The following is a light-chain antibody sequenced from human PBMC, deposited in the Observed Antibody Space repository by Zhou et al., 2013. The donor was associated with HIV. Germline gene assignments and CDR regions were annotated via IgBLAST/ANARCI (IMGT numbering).Light chain of an antibody. Sequence: DIQMTQSPSSLSASVGDRVTITCRASQSIRSYLNWYQQKPGKAPKLLIYAASSLQSGVPSRFSGSGSGTEFTLTISSLQPDDFATYYCQQYDSNYRTFGQGTKVEIK. CDR1: QSIRSY. V-gene: IGKV1-39*01. CDR3: QQYDSNYRT. J-gene: IGKJ1*01. CDR2: AAS.